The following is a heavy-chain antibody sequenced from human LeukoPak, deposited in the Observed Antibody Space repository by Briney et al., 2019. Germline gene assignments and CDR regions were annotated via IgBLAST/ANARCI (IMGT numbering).Heavy chain of an antibody. CDR2: TYYKSKWYN. Sequence: QTLSLTCAISGDSVSSNSAARNWIRQYPSRGLEWLGWTYYKSKWYNDYVLSVKRRLTIKPDTTKNHCSLKSNDLTPEHTATVYWAKGGGSYYHWVQASLAGVSS. CDR3: AKGGGSYYH. V-gene: IGHV6-1*01. D-gene: IGHD2-15*01. CDR1: GDSVSSNSAA. J-gene: IGHJ5*02.